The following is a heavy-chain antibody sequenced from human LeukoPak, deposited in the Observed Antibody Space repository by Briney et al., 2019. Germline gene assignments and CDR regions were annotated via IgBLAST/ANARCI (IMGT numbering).Heavy chain of an antibody. D-gene: IGHD1-1*01. CDR1: GYTFTDYH. CDR2: IIPIFGTA. CDR3: ARERDDDPFDI. J-gene: IGHJ3*02. Sequence: SVKVSCKASGYTFTDYHIHWVRQAPGQGLEWMGGIIPIFGTANYAQKFQGRVTITADESTSTAYMELSSLRPEDTAVYFCARERDDDPFDIWGQGTLVIVSS. V-gene: IGHV1-69*13.